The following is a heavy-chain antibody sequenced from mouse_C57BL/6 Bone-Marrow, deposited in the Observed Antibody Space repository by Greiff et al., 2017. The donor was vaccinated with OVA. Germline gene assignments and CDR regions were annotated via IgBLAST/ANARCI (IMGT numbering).Heavy chain of an antibody. Sequence: EVKLVESGGGLVKPGGSLKLSCAASGFTFSSYAMSWVRQTPEKRLEWVATISDGGSYTYYPDNVKGRFTISRDNAKNNLYLQMSHLKSEDTAMYYCARDRYYVSRRGMGYWGHGTSVTFSS. CDR2: ISDGGSYT. D-gene: IGHD1-1*01. CDR1: GFTFSSYA. J-gene: IGHJ4*01. V-gene: IGHV5-4*01. CDR3: ARDRYYVSRRGMGY.